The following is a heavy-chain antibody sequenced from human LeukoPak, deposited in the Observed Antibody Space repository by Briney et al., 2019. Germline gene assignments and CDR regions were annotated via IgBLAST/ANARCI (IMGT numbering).Heavy chain of an antibody. CDR2: ISWDGGST. J-gene: IGHJ4*02. D-gene: IGHD3-10*01. V-gene: IGHV3-43D*03. CDR3: AKDHSPSYYYGSGSYYNSPFDY. CDR1: GFTFNDYT. Sequence: GGSLRPSCAASGFTFNDYTMHWVRQAPGKGLEWVSLISWDGGSTYYADSVKGRFTISRDNSKNSLYLQMNSLRAEDTALYYCAKDHSPSYYYGSGSYYNSPFDYWGQGTLVTVSS.